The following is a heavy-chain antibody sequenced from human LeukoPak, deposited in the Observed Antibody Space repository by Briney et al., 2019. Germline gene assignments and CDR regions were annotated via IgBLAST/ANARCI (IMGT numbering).Heavy chain of an antibody. Sequence: GGSLSLSCSASGLNFRNAWMTCVRQPRGKGLEWVGRIKSRINGGAAEFPAPVRGRFTISRDDSKNIVFLQMNSLKTEDTAVYYCTTEARGGSCRETTFHGVDAFDVWGQGTMVTVSS. J-gene: IGHJ3*01. D-gene: IGHD3-16*01. CDR2: IKSRINGGAA. V-gene: IGHV3-15*01. CDR3: TTEARGGSCRETTFHGVDAFDV. CDR1: GLNFRNAW.